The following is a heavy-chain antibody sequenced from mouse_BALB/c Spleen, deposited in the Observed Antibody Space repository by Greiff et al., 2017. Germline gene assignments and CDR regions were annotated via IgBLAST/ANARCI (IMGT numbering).Heavy chain of an antibody. CDR3: ARRGHNWYAMDY. J-gene: IGHJ4*01. D-gene: IGHD4-1*01. CDR2: ISYSGST. Sequence: VQLKESGPGLVKPSQSLSLTCTVTGYSITSDYAWNWIRQFPGNKLEWMGYISYSGSTSYNPSLKSRISITRDTSKNQFFLQLNSVTTEDTATYYCARRGHNWYAMDYWGQGTSVTVSS. CDR1: GYSITSDYA. V-gene: IGHV3-2*02.